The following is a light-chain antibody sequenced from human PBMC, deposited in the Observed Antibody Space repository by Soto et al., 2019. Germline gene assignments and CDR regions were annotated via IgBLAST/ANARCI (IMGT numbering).Light chain of an antibody. J-gene: IGLJ1*01. CDR3: SSYTSSRSLV. CDR2: DVS. CDR1: SGDVGGYDS. V-gene: IGLV2-14*01. Sequence: QSALTQPASVSGSPGQSITISCTGTSGDVGGYDSVSWYQQHPGRAPKLLIWDVSNRPSGVSYRFSASKSGNTASLTISGLQTDDEADYYCSSYTSSRSLVFGTGTKLTVL.